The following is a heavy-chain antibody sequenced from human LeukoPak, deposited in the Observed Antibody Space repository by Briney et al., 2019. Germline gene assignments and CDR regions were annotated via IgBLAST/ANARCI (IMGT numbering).Heavy chain of an antibody. CDR2: IKQDGSEK. D-gene: IGHD2-15*01. CDR1: GFTFSSYW. V-gene: IGHV3-7*01. CDR3: ARVIYCSGGSCYHRYFDY. Sequence: GGSLRLSCAASGFTFSSYWMSWVRQAPGKGLEWVANIKQDGSEKYYVDSVKGRFTISRDNAKNSLYLQMNSLRAEDTAVYYCARVIYCSGGSCYHRYFDYWGQGTLVTVSS. J-gene: IGHJ4*02.